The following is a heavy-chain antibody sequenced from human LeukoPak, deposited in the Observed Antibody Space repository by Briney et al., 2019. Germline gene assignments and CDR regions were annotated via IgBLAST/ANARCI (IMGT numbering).Heavy chain of an antibody. CDR2: IKQDGSVI. Sequence: TGGSLRLSCAASGFTFSSYWMSWVRQAPGKGLEWVANIKQDGSVIHYVDSVKGRFTISRDSAKNSLYLQMNSLRAEDTAVYYCAREVVPAAHDAFDIWGQGTMVTVSS. J-gene: IGHJ3*02. D-gene: IGHD2-2*01. CDR1: GFTFSSYW. CDR3: AREVVPAAHDAFDI. V-gene: IGHV3-7*01.